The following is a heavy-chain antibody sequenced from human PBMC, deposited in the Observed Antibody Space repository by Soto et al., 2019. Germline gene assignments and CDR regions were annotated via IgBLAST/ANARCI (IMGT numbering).Heavy chain of an antibody. CDR3: ARVRQWLVGAFDY. CDR1: GYTFTSYA. Sequence: ASVKVSCKASGYTFTSYAMHWVRQAPGQRLEWMGWINAGNGNTKYSQKFQGRVTITRDTSASTAYMELSSLRSEDTAVYYCARVRQWLVGAFDYWGQGTLVTVS. V-gene: IGHV1-3*01. J-gene: IGHJ4*02. CDR2: INAGNGNT. D-gene: IGHD6-19*01.